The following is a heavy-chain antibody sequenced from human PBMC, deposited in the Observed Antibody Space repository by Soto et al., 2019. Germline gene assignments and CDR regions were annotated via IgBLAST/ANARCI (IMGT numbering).Heavy chain of an antibody. Sequence: ASVKVSCKASGGTFSSYAISWVRQAPGQGLEWMGGIIPILGIANYAQKFQGGVTITADKSTSTADMELSSMRSEDTAVYYCARGSTTTVVTPNWFVPWGQGTLVTVSS. V-gene: IGHV1-69*10. CDR3: ARGSTTTVVTPNWFVP. CDR2: IIPILGIA. D-gene: IGHD4-17*01. J-gene: IGHJ5*02. CDR1: GGTFSSYA.